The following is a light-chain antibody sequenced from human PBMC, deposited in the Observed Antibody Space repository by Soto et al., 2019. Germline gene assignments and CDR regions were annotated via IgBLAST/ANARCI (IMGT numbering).Light chain of an antibody. Sequence: DLQMTQSPSTLSASVGDRVTITCRASQSISTWLAWYQQKPGKAPKLLIYDASSLEVGVPSRFSGSGSRTEFTLTISSLQPDDYGTYYCQQYYDCRTFGQGTKVDI. CDR3: QQYYDCRT. V-gene: IGKV1-5*01. CDR1: QSISTW. CDR2: DAS. J-gene: IGKJ1*01.